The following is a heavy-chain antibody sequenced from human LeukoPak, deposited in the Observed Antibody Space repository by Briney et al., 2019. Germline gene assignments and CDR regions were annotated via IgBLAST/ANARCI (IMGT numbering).Heavy chain of an antibody. V-gene: IGHV3-23*01. CDR2: ISGSGGST. J-gene: IGHJ4*02. Sequence: GGSLRLSCAASGFTFSRYAMSWVRQAPGKGLEWVSAISGSGGSTYYADSVKGRFTISRDNSKNTLYLQMNSLRAEDTAVYYCAKDSSSGWYGDYWGQGTLVTVSS. CDR1: GFTFSRYA. CDR3: AKDSSSGWYGDY. D-gene: IGHD6-19*01.